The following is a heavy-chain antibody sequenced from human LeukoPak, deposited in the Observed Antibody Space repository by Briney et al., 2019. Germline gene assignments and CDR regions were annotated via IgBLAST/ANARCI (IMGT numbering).Heavy chain of an antibody. Sequence: ASVKVSCKASGGTFSSYAISWVRQAPGQGLEWMGWISAYSGNTNYAQKLQGRVTMTTDTSTSTAYMELRSLRSDDTAVYYCARCSGGSCYSEDWFDPWGQGTLVTVSS. D-gene: IGHD2-15*01. V-gene: IGHV1-18*01. CDR3: ARCSGGSCYSEDWFDP. J-gene: IGHJ5*02. CDR1: GGTFSSYA. CDR2: ISAYSGNT.